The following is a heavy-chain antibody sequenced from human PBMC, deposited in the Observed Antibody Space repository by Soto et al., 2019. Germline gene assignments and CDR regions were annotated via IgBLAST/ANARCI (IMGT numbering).Heavy chain of an antibody. Sequence: QVHLEQSGAEVKKPGSSVKVSCKFSGGTFSSYVIIWVRQAPGQGLEWMGGIIPVSGTANYAQKFHGRVTISADEATNTGYLELSSVRFDHTAVYYCATVDRSVALVGWFDPWGQGTLVTVSS. V-gene: IGHV1-69*01. CDR1: GGTFSSYV. CDR3: ATVDRSVALVGWFDP. D-gene: IGHD2-8*02. CDR2: IIPVSGTA. J-gene: IGHJ5*02.